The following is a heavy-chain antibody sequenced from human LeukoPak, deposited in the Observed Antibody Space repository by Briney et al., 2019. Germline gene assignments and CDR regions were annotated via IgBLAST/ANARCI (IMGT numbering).Heavy chain of an antibody. Sequence: GGSLRLSCAASGFTFSSYAMSWVRQAPGKGLEWVSAISGSGGSTYYADSVKGRFTISRDNAKNSLYLQMNNLRAEDTAVYYCARGEGSSWSLFAYWGQGTLVTVSS. D-gene: IGHD6-13*01. CDR3: ARGEGSSWSLFAY. CDR1: GFTFSSYA. V-gene: IGHV3-23*01. J-gene: IGHJ4*02. CDR2: ISGSGGST.